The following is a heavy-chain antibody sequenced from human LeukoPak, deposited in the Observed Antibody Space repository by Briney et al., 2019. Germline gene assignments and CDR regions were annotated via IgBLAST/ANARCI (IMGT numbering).Heavy chain of an antibody. V-gene: IGHV4-59*01. D-gene: IGHD2-2*01. Sequence: SETLSLTCTVSGGSISSYYWSWIRQPPGKGLEWIGYIYYSGSTNYNPSLKSRVTISVDTSKNQFSLKLSSVTAADTAVYYCARDKGVVVPAASFDYWGQGTLVTVSS. J-gene: IGHJ4*02. CDR1: GGSISSYY. CDR2: IYYSGST. CDR3: ARDKGVVVPAASFDY.